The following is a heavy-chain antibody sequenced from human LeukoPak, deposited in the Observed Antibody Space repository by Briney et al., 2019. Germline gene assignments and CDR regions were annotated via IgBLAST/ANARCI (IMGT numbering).Heavy chain of an antibody. Sequence: SETLSLTCAVYGGSFSGYYWSWIRQPPGKGLEWIGEINHSGSTNYNPSLKSRVTISVDTSKNQFSLKLSSVTAADTAVYYCARRGDDYGDFDYWGQGTLVTVSS. CDR3: ARRGDDYGDFDY. V-gene: IGHV4-34*01. D-gene: IGHD4-17*01. J-gene: IGHJ4*02. CDR1: GGSFSGYY. CDR2: INHSGST.